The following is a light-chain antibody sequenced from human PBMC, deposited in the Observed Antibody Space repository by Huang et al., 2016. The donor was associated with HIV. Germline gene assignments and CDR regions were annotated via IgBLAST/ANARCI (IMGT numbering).Light chain of an antibody. Sequence: DIQVTQSPSSLSASVGDRVTITCRTSQRISSHLSWYQQKIGKGPKLLIYSSTVLQSGVPSRFTGSRSGTDFTLTINSLQPEDFATYYCQQTYSAPVTFGGGTRVEIK. V-gene: IGKV1-39*01. J-gene: IGKJ4*01. CDR3: QQTYSAPVT. CDR1: QRISSH. CDR2: SST.